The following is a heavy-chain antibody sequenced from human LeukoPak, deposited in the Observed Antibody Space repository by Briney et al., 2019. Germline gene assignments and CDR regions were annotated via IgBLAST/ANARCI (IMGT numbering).Heavy chain of an antibody. CDR3: ANTGGYAPDNS. J-gene: IGHJ4*02. CDR2: ISYDGSNK. CDR1: GFAFSSYA. V-gene: IGHV3-30*04. Sequence: RGSLRLSCAASGFAFSSYATHWVRQAPGKGLEWVAVISYDGSNKYYTDSVKGRFTISRDNSKNTLYLQMNSLRAEDTAVYYCANTGGYAPDNSWGQGTLVTVSS. D-gene: IGHD5-12*01.